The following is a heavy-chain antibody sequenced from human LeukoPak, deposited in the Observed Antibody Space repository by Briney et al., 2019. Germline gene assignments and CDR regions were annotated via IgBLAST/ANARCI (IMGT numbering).Heavy chain of an antibody. Sequence: ASVTVSCKASGGTFSSYAISWVRQAPGQGLEWMGRIIPILGIANYAQKFQGRVTITADKSTSTAYMELSSLRSEDTAVYYCARDVSYYYGSGIDYWGQGTLVTVSS. V-gene: IGHV1-69*04. J-gene: IGHJ4*02. CDR1: GGTFSSYA. CDR2: IIPILGIA. D-gene: IGHD3-10*01. CDR3: ARDVSYYYGSGIDY.